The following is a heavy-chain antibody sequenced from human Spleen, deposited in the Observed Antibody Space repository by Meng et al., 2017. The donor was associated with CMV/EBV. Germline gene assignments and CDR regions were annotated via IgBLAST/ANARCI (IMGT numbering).Heavy chain of an antibody. CDR2: LYSGGDT. J-gene: IGHJ1*01. Sequence: GESLKISCAASGFTVSSNYMGWVRQAPGKGLEWVSILYSGGDTYYADSVKGRFTISGDTSKNTVFPQMSILRAEDTAVYYCATVGSSSGRFFRHWGQGTLVTVSS. D-gene: IGHD6-6*01. CDR3: ATVGSSSGRFFRH. CDR1: GFTVSSNY. V-gene: IGHV3-53*01.